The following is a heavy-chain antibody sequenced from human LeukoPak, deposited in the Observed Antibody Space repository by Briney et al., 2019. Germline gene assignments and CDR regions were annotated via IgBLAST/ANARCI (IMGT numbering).Heavy chain of an antibody. CDR2: ITWDSGIV. CDR3: ALLPYGPDPSDI. D-gene: IGHD2-15*01. CDR1: GFNFANYA. J-gene: IGHJ3*02. Sequence: PGGSLRLSCDASGFNFANYAMHWVRQAPGKGLEWVSGITWDSGIVAYVDSVKVRFTISRDNAKNSLYLQMNSLRSEDTALYYCALLPYGPDPSDIWGQGTMVTVSS. V-gene: IGHV3-9*01.